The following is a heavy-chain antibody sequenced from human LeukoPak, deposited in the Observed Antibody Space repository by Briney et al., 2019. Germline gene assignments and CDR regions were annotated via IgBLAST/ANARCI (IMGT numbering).Heavy chain of an antibody. D-gene: IGHD1-26*01. CDR1: GGSISNYY. CDR3: ARGPPSGATRFDN. J-gene: IGHJ4*02. CDR2: IHTSGNI. V-gene: IGHV4-4*07. Sequence: MASETLSLXCTVSGGSISNYYWSWIRQPAGKGPEWIGRIHTSGNILYNPSLKSRLTMSVDTSKNQFSLNLRSVTAADTALYYRARGPPSGATRFDNWGQGNLVSVSS.